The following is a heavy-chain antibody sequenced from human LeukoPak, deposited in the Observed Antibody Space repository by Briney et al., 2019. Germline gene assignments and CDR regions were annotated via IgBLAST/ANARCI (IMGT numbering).Heavy chain of an antibody. D-gene: IGHD6-6*01. CDR3: ARSRYSSSKFAY. CDR1: GGSISSYY. V-gene: IGHV4-59*01. J-gene: IGHJ4*02. Sequence: SETLSLTCTVSGGSISSYYWSWIRQPPGKGLEWIGYIYYSGSTNYNPSLKSRVTISVDTSKNQFSLKLSSVAAADTAVYYCARSRYSSSKFAYWGQGTLVTVSS. CDR2: IYYSGST.